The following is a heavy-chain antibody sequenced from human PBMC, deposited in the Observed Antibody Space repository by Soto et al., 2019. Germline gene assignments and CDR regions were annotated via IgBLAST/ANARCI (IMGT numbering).Heavy chain of an antibody. V-gene: IGHV3-23*01. CDR1: GFTFSTYV. Sequence: EVQLLESGGGLVQPGGSLRLSCAASGFTFSTYVMNWVRQAPGKGLEWVSTITVNGANTYYADSVKGRFTISRDNSKNTLHLQMNGLRVEDTAVYYCAKNAEATIMVGFDCWGQGTLVTVSS. CDR2: ITVNGANT. J-gene: IGHJ4*02. D-gene: IGHD5-12*01. CDR3: AKNAEATIMVGFDC.